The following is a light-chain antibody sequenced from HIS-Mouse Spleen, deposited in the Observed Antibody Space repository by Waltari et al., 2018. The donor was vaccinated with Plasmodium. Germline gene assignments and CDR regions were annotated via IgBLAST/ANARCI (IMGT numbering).Light chain of an antibody. CDR2: DDS. CDR1: SLPHKY. V-gene: IGLV3-10*01. Sequence: SYELTQPPSVSVSPGQTASIPRSGDSLPHKYASWSQQKSGQAPVLVIYDDSKRASGFRGRFPGSSSGTMDTLTISGAQVEDEADYYCYSTDSSGNHRVFGGGTKLTVL. CDR3: YSTDSSGNHRV. J-gene: IGLJ3*02.